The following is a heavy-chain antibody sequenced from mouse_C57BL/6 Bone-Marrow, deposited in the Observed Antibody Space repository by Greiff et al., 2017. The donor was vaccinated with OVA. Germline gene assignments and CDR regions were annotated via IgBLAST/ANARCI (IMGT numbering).Heavy chain of an antibody. J-gene: IGHJ2*01. CDR1: GYTFTGYW. CDR2: ILPGSGST. Sequence: VQMQQYGAELMKPGASVKLSCKATGYTFTGYWIEWVKQRPGHGLEWIGEILPGSGSTNYNEKFKGKATFTADTSSNTAYMQLSSLTTEDSAIYYCARDLPSYYSNSYYFDYWGQGTTLTVSS. CDR3: ARDLPSYYSNSYYFDY. V-gene: IGHV1-9*01. D-gene: IGHD2-5*01.